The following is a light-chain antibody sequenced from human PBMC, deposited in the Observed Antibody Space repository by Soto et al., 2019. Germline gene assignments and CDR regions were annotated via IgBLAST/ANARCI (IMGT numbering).Light chain of an antibody. CDR2: DAS. Sequence: EIVMTQSPATLSVSPGERATLSCRASQSVSSSLAWYQQKHGQAPRLLIYDASTRAAGIPARFSGSGSGTEFTLIISSLQSEDFAVYYCQQYNKWPPLTFGGGTKVEIK. J-gene: IGKJ4*01. V-gene: IGKV3-15*01. CDR3: QQYNKWPPLT. CDR1: QSVSSS.